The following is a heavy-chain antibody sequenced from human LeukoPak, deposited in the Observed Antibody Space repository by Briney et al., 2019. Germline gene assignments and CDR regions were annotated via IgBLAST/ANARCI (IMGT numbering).Heavy chain of an antibody. J-gene: IGHJ4*02. V-gene: IGHV3-15*01. CDR1: GFTFSSYA. Sequence: PGGSLRLSCAASGFTFSSYAMSWVRQAPGKGLEWVGRIRTTATSYATPVKGRFIISRDDSKNMLFLQMNSLKTEDTAVYYCTTDYDDSGGDGDFDYWGQGTLVTVSS. CDR2: IRTTAT. D-gene: IGHD2-21*01. CDR3: TTDYDDSGGDGDFDY.